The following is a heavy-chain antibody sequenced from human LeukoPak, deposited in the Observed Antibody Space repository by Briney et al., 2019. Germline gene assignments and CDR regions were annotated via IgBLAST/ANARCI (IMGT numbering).Heavy chain of an antibody. CDR2: ISSSSSYI. CDR3: ANLRKCSGGSCRYFDY. CDR1: GFTFSSYS. J-gene: IGHJ4*02. V-gene: IGHV3-21*01. Sequence: PGGSLRLSCAASGFTFSSYSMNWVRQAPGKGLEWVSSISSSSSYIYYADSVKGRFTISRDDSKNTLYLQMNSLRAEDTAVYYCANLRKCSGGSCRYFDYWGQGTLVTVSS. D-gene: IGHD2-15*01.